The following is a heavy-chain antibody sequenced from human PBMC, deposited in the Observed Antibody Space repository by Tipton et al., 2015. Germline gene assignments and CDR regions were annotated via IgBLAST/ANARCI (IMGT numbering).Heavy chain of an antibody. V-gene: IGHV3-30*03. Sequence: SLRLSCAASGFTFSSYGMHWVRQAPGKGLEWVAVISYDGSNKYYADSVKGRFTISRDNSKNTLYLQMNSLRSEDTAVYYCARLATLTTPRGYWGQGTLVTVSS. J-gene: IGHJ4*02. CDR2: ISYDGSNK. CDR1: GFTFSSYG. CDR3: ARLATLTTPRGY. D-gene: IGHD4-11*01.